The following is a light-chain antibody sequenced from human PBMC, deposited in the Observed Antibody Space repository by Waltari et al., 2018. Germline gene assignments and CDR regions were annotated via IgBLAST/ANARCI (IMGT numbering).Light chain of an antibody. Sequence: DIQMTQSPSTLSASVGDRVTITCRASQSISSWLAWYQQKPGKAPKLLIYKASSLESGVPSRFSGSGSGTEFILTISSLQPDDFATYYCQQYNSYPTTFGGGTKVEIK. J-gene: IGKJ4*01. V-gene: IGKV1-5*03. CDR2: KAS. CDR1: QSISSW. CDR3: QQYNSYPTT.